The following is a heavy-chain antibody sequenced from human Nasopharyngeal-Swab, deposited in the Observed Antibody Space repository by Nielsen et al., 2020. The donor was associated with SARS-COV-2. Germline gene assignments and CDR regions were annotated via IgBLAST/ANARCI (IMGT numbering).Heavy chain of an antibody. Sequence: GESLKISCAASGFTFSSYGMHWVRQAPGKGLEWVAVISYDGSNKYYADSVKGRFTISRDNSKNTLYLQMNSLRAEDTAVYYCARARVANSLGVWGKGTTVTVSS. CDR3: ARARVANSLGV. J-gene: IGHJ6*04. V-gene: IGHV3-30*03. D-gene: IGHD1-7*01. CDR2: ISYDGSNK. CDR1: GFTFSSYG.